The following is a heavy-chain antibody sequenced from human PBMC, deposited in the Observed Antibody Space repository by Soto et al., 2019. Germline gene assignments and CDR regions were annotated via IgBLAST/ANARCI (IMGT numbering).Heavy chain of an antibody. D-gene: IGHD4-17*01. V-gene: IGHV4-59*08. CDR3: ARRYGYYFDY. J-gene: IGHJ4*02. CDR1: GGSISSYY. Sequence: SETLSLTCTVSGGSISSYYWSWIRQPPGKGLEWIGYIYYSGSTNYNPSLKSRVTISVDTSKNQLSLKLSSVTAAYTAVYYCARRYGYYFDYWGQGTLVTVSS. CDR2: IYYSGST.